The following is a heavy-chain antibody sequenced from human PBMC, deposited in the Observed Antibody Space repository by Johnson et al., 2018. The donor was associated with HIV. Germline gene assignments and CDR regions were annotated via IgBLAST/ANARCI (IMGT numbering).Heavy chain of an antibody. Sequence: QVQLVESGGGVVQPGRSLRLSCAASGFTFSSYGMHWVRQAPGKGLEWVAVIWYDGSNKYYVDSVKGRFTISRDNSKNTLYLQMKSLRVEDTAVYYCARSPETGDRLWRAFDIWGHGTMVT. CDR1: GFTFSSYG. CDR3: ARSPETGDRLWRAFDI. D-gene: IGHD2-21*02. J-gene: IGHJ3*02. CDR2: IWYDGSNK. V-gene: IGHV3-33*01.